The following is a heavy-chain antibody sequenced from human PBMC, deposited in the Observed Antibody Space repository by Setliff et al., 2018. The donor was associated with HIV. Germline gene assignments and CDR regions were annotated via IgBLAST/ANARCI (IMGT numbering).Heavy chain of an antibody. CDR3: ARDDTVVRGHIDY. CDR1: GGSFSGFY. D-gene: IGHD3-10*01. J-gene: IGHJ4*02. Sequence: KPSETLSLTCAVYGGSFSGFYWSWIRQAPGKGLEWIGEINHSGKTNYNPSLKSRITLSVDTSENQFSLKLTSVTAADTAVYYCARDDTVVRGHIDYWGQGTLVTVSS. CDR2: INHSGKT. V-gene: IGHV4-34*01.